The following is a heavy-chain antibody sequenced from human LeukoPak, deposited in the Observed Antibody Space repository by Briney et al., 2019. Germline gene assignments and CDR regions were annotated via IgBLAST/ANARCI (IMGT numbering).Heavy chain of an antibody. Sequence: GGSLRLSCAASGFTFSSYSMNWVRQAPGKGLEWVSSISSSSSYIYYADSVKGRFTISRDNAKNSLYLQMNSLRAEDTAVYYCHDAVTTWGQFDYWGQGTLVTVSS. CDR3: HDAVTTWGQFDY. D-gene: IGHD4-11*01. V-gene: IGHV3-21*01. CDR1: GFTFSSYS. CDR2: ISSSSSYI. J-gene: IGHJ4*02.